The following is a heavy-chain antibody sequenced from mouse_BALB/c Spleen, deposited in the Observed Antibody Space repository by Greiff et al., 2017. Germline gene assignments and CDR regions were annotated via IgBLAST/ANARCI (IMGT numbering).Heavy chain of an antibody. CDR2: ILPGSGST. J-gene: IGHJ2*01. D-gene: IGHD4-1*01. CDR3: ARALGRRGFDY. Sequence: QVQLQQSGPELMKPGASVKISCKATGYTFSSYWIEWVKQRPGHGLEWIGEILPGSGSTNYNEKFKGKATFTADTSSNTAYMQLSSLTSEDSAVYYCARALGRRGFDYWGQGTTLTVSS. CDR1: GYTFSSYW. V-gene: IGHV1-9*01.